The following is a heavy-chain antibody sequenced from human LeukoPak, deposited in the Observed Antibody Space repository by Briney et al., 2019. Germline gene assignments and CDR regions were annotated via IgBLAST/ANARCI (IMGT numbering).Heavy chain of an antibody. J-gene: IGHJ4*02. CDR2: SSSSSSTI. CDR3: AREGYCSSTSCSLGGFDY. CDR1: EFSFSTYS. V-gene: IGHV3-48*01. D-gene: IGHD2-2*01. Sequence: PGGSLRLSCAASEFSFSTYSMNWVRQAPGKGLEWVSYSSSSSSTIHYADSVKGRFTISRDNAKNSLYLQMNSLRAEDTAVYYCAREGYCSSTSCSLGGFDYWGQGTLVTVSS.